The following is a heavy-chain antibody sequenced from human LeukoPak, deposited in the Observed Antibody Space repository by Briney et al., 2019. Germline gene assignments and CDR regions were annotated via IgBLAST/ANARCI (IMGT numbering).Heavy chain of an antibody. CDR1: GYTFTSYD. J-gene: IGHJ5*02. CDR3: ARIMRDGYNYGDWFDP. Sequence: AASVKVSCKASGYTFTSYDINWVRQATGQGLEWMGWMNPNSGNTGYAQKFQGRVTMTRNTSISTAYMELSSLRSEDTAVYYCARIMRDGYNYGDWFDPWGQGTLVTVSS. D-gene: IGHD5-24*01. CDR2: MNPNSGNT. V-gene: IGHV1-8*01.